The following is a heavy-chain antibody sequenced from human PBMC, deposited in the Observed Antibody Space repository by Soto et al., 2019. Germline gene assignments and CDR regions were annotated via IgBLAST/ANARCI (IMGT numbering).Heavy chain of an antibody. CDR1: GYTFTDYR. D-gene: IGHD3-16*01. CDR3: AREGGD. CDR2: INPSGAAT. V-gene: IGHV1-46*01. Sequence: QVQLVQSGAEVKRPGASVKVSCKASGYTFTDYRMHWVRQAPGQGLEWMGIINPSGAATSYAQKFQGRVTMTRDTSTNTVYMDLSSMRSEDTAVYYCAREGGDWGQGTLVTVSS. J-gene: IGHJ4*02.